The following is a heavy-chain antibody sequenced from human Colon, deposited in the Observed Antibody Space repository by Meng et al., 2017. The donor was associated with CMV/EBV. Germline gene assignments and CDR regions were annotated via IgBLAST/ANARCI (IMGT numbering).Heavy chain of an antibody. CDR2: IYYRGRA. D-gene: IGHD2-2*01. J-gene: IGHJ6*02. V-gene: IGHV4-39*07. Sequence: SETLSLTCIVSGDSISSTTYYWAWLRQPPGKGLEWIGHIYYRGRAYYNPSLKSRVTISVDTSKNHFSLYLNSVTAADTAVYYCARAAGYCSSTSCYQSGMDVWGQGTTVTVSS. CDR1: GDSISSTTYY. CDR3: ARAAGYCSSTSCYQSGMDV.